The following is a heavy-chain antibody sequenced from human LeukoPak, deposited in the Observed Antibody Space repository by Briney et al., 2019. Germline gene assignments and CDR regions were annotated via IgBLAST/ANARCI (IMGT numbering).Heavy chain of an antibody. CDR2: MNPNSGNT. CDR3: AREGILTGYYNL. CDR1: GYTFTSYD. Sequence: GASVKVSCKASGYTFTSYDINWVRQATGQGLEWMGWMNPNSGNTGYARKFQGRVTMTRNTSISTAYMELSSLRSEDTAVYYCAREGILTGYYNLWGQGTLVTVSS. V-gene: IGHV1-8*01. J-gene: IGHJ4*02. D-gene: IGHD3-9*01.